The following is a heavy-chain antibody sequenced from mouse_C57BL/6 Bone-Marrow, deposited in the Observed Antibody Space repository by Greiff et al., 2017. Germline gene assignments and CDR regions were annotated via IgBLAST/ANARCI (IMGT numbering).Heavy chain of an antibody. D-gene: IGHD1-1*01. Sequence: VQLQQSGPELVKPGASVKISCKASGYTFTDYYMNWVKQSHGKSLEWIGDINPNNGGTSYNQKFKGKATLTVDKSSSTAYMELRSLTSEDSAVYYCAREATAVGDWYFDVWGTGTTVTVSS. CDR1: GYTFTDYY. CDR3: AREATAVGDWYFDV. CDR2: INPNNGGT. J-gene: IGHJ1*03. V-gene: IGHV1-26*01.